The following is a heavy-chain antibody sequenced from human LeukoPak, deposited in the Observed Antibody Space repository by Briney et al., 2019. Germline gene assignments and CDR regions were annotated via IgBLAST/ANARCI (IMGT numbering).Heavy chain of an antibody. Sequence: ASVTLSFNSAGYTFTGNYMHWVRLPQAPGHGLMGLINLNRGGTNNDKKFQGRVTMNRDMTISTANMELTRLRYDDTAVYYWAGARGTSSGRSYYYYYMDVWGKGATVTVSS. J-gene: IGHJ6*03. CDR1: GYTFTGNY. CDR2: INLNRGGT. V-gene: IGHV1-2*02. D-gene: IGHD2-2*01. CDR3: AGARGTSSGRSYYYYYMDV.